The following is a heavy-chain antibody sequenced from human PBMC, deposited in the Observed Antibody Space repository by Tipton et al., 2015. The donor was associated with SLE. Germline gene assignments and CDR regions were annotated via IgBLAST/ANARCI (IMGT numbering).Heavy chain of an antibody. CDR1: GGSISSHY. Sequence: LRLSCTVSGGSISSHYWSWIRQPPGKGLEWIGYIYYSGSTNYNPSLKSRVTISVDTSKNQFSLKLSSVTAADTAVYYCARGSSSGWNDYWGQGTLVTVSS. D-gene: IGHD6-19*01. CDR3: ARGSSSGWNDY. V-gene: IGHV4-59*11. J-gene: IGHJ4*02. CDR2: IYYSGST.